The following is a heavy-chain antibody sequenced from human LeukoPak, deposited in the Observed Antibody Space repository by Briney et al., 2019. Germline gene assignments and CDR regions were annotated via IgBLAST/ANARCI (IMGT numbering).Heavy chain of an antibody. V-gene: IGHV4-34*01. D-gene: IGHD2-8*01. CDR1: GGSFSGYY. J-gene: IGHJ4*02. CDR3: ARFLLGYCTNGVCRKTYYFDY. Sequence: SETLSLTCAVYGGSFSGYYWSWIRQPPGKGLEWIGEINHSGSTNYNPSLKSRVTISVDTSKNQFSLKLSSVTAADTAVYYCARFLLGYCTNGVCRKTYYFDYWGQGTLVTVSS. CDR2: INHSGST.